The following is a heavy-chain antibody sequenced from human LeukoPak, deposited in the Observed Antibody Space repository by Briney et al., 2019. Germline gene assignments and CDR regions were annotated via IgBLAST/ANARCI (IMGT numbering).Heavy chain of an antibody. J-gene: IGHJ4*02. CDR2: ISSSGSTI. CDR3: ASLLLWFEELLENY. CDR1: GFTFSDYY. D-gene: IGHD3-10*01. Sequence: GGSLRLSCAASGFTFSDYYMSWIRQAPGKGLEWVSYISSSGSTIYYADSVKGRFTISRDNAKNSLYLQMNSLRAEDTAVYYCASLLLWFEELLENYWGQGTLVTVSS. V-gene: IGHV3-11*01.